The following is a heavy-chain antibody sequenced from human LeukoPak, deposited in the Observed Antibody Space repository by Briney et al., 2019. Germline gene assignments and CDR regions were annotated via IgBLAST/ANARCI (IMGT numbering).Heavy chain of an antibody. CDR3: ARDYYDSSGYYCLDY. Sequence: SVKVSCKASGGTFSSYAISWVRQAPGQGLEWMGRIIPILGIANYAQKFQGRVTITADKSTSTAYMELSSLRSEDTAVYYCARDYYDSSGYYCLDYWGQGTLVTVSS. D-gene: IGHD3-22*01. V-gene: IGHV1-69*04. CDR1: GGTFSSYA. J-gene: IGHJ4*02. CDR2: IIPILGIA.